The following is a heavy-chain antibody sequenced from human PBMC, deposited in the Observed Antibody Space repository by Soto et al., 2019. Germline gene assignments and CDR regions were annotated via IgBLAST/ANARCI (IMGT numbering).Heavy chain of an antibody. D-gene: IGHD5-12*01. CDR2: INPNSGGT. CDR1: GYTFTGYY. J-gene: IGHJ6*02. Sequence: QVQLVQAGAEVKKPGASVKVSCKASGYTFTGYYMHWVRQAPGQGLAWMGWINPNSGGTNYAQKCQGRVTMTRDTSISTAYMELSRLRSADTAVYYCAREESGYPPDGMDVWGQGTTVTVS. CDR3: AREESGYPPDGMDV. V-gene: IGHV1-2*02.